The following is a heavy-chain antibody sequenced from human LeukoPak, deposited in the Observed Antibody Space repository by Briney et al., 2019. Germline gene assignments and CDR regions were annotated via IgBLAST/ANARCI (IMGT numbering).Heavy chain of an antibody. CDR1: GFTFSDYY. Sequence: PGGSLRLSCAASGFTFSDYYMSWIRQAPGKGLEWVSYISSSGSTIYYADSVKGRFTISRDNAKNSLYLQMNSLRAEDTAVYYRARDGESGVKVPAANWFDPWGQGTLVTVSS. CDR3: ARDGESGVKVPAANWFDP. J-gene: IGHJ5*02. D-gene: IGHD2-2*01. V-gene: IGHV3-11*04. CDR2: ISSSGSTI.